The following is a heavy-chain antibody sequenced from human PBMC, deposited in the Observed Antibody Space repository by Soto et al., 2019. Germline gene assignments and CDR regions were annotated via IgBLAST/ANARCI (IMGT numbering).Heavy chain of an antibody. D-gene: IGHD6-19*01. V-gene: IGHV1-46*01. CDR1: GYTFTSYY. Sequence: QVQLVQSGAEVKKPGASVKVSCKASGYTFTSYYMHWVRQAPGQGLEWMGIINPSGGSTSYAQKFQGXXTXTXXTSTSTVYMELSSLRSEDTAVYYCARDPVAGPFDYWGQGTLVTVSS. CDR3: ARDPVAGPFDY. J-gene: IGHJ4*02. CDR2: INPSGGST.